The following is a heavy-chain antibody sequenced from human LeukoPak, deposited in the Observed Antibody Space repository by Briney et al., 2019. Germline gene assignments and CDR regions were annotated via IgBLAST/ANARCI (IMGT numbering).Heavy chain of an antibody. CDR2: ISYDGSNK. CDR3: AKEGWLRFFFDY. CDR1: GFTVSSNY. V-gene: IGHV3-30*18. Sequence: GGSLRLSCAASGFTVSSNYMSWVRQAPGKGLEWVAVISYDGSNKYYADSVKGRFTISRDNSKNTLYLQMNSLRAEDTAVYYCAKEGWLRFFFDYWGQGTLVTVSS. J-gene: IGHJ4*02. D-gene: IGHD5-12*01.